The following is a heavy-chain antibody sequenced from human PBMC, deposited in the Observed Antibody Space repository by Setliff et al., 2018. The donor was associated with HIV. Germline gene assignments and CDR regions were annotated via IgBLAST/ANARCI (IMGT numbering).Heavy chain of an antibody. Sequence: SVKVSCKASGGTFTNSAIGWVRQAPGQGLEWMGAIVPILGIANSGQKFQGRVTITTDESTNTAYMELSSLRSEATAVYYCARIPTGGAFDIGGQGTVVTVSS. V-gene: IGHV1-69*10. D-gene: IGHD7-27*01. J-gene: IGHJ3*02. CDR3: ARIPTGGAFDI. CDR2: IVPILGIA. CDR1: GGTFTNSA.